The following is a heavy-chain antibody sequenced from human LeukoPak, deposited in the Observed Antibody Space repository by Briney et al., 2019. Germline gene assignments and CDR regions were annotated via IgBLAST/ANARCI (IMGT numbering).Heavy chain of an antibody. D-gene: IGHD6-19*01. Sequence: SETLSLTCAVYGGSFSGYYWSWIRQPPGKGLEWIGEINHSGSTNYNPSLKSRVTISVDTSKNQFSLKLSSVTAADTAVYYCARVLDSSGWFPYYFDYWGQGTLVTVSS. J-gene: IGHJ4*02. V-gene: IGHV4-34*01. CDR3: ARVLDSSGWFPYYFDY. CDR1: GGSFSGYY. CDR2: INHSGST.